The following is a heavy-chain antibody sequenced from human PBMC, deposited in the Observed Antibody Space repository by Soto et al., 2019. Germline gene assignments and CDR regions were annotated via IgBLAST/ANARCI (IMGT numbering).Heavy chain of an antibody. J-gene: IGHJ4*02. D-gene: IGHD6-19*01. CDR3: ARSVAMPGTRYSDY. Sequence: QLQMQESGPGLVKPSETLSLPCTVSGGSISSSSFYWGWIRQPPGRGLEWIGTMYYSGSTYYNPSLKSRVTISGDTSKNQFSLKLSSVTAADTAVYYCARSVAMPGTRYSDYWVQGTLVTVSS. CDR1: GGSISSSSFY. CDR2: MYYSGST. V-gene: IGHV4-39*01.